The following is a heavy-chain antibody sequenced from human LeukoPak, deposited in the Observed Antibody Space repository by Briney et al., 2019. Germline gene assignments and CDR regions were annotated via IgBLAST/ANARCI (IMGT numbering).Heavy chain of an antibody. Sequence: PGGSLRLSCAASGLTVSNNYMSWVRQAPGKGLEWVSVIYSGGRTYYADSVKGRFTISRDNSKNMLYPQMNSLRAEDTAIYYCATLQLLRAFDVWGQGTMVTVSS. CDR2: IYSGGRT. CDR3: ATLQLLRAFDV. V-gene: IGHV3-66*01. D-gene: IGHD5-18*01. J-gene: IGHJ3*01. CDR1: GLTVSNNY.